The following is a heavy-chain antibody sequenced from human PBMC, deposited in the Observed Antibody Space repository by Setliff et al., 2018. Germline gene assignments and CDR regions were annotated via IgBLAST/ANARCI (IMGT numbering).Heavy chain of an antibody. V-gene: IGHV3-64*01. CDR1: GLTFENFA. CDR3: ARDRWMGPTAHFDY. D-gene: IGHD2-2*01. J-gene: IGHJ4*02. Sequence: GGSLRLSCSASGLTFENFAMHWIRQAPGKGLEYVSGISNDGKTANYASPVNGRFTISRDNSKRTLYLEMGGLKIEDTAIYFCARDRWMGPTAHFDYWGQGSLVTVSS. CDR2: ISNDGKTA.